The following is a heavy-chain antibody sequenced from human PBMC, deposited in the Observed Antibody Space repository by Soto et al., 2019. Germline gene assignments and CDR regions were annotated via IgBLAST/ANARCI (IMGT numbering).Heavy chain of an antibody. CDR3: AKGACSGGSCYGTDY. D-gene: IGHD2-15*01. J-gene: IGHJ4*01. V-gene: IGHV3-23*01. Sequence: GGSLRLSCVASGFTFSNYAMRWVRQAPGKGLEWVSTISIGGGTYYADSVKGRFTISRDNSKNTLYLQMNSLRAEDTAVYFCAKGACSGGSCYGTDYWGHGTLVTVSS. CDR1: GFTFSNYA. CDR2: ISIGGGT.